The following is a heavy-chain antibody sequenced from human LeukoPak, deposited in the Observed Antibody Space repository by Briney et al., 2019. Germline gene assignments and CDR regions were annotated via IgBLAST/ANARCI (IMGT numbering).Heavy chain of an antibody. V-gene: IGHV4-31*03. CDR3: ARLQHYDSSGSKGYYFDY. CDR2: IYYSGST. Sequence: SQTLSLTCTVSGGSISSGGYYWSWIRQHPGKGLEWIAYIYYSGSTYYNPSLKSRVTTSVDTSKDQFSLKLSSVTAADTAVYYCARLQHYDSSGSKGYYFDYWGQGTLVTVSS. D-gene: IGHD3-22*01. CDR1: GGSISSGGYY. J-gene: IGHJ4*02.